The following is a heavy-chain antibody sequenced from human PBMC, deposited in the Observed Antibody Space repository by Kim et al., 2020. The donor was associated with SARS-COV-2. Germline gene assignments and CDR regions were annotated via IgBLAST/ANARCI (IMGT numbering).Heavy chain of an antibody. V-gene: IGHV1-3*01. CDR2: INAGNGNT. CDR1: GYTFTSYA. Sequence: ASVKVSCKASGYTFTSYAMHWVRQAPGQRLEWMGWINAGNGNTKYSQKFQGRVTITRDTSASTAYMELSSLRSEDTAVYYCARDRGPPPRMTTKANWFDPWGQGTLVTVSS. CDR3: ARDRGPPPRMTTKANWFDP. D-gene: IGHD4-4*01. J-gene: IGHJ5*02.